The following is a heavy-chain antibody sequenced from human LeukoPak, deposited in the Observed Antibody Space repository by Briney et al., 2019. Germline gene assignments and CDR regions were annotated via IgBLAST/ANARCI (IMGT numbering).Heavy chain of an antibody. V-gene: IGHV1-2*06. CDR2: INPNSGGT. D-gene: IGHD2-2*01. Sequence: ASVTVSCKASGYTFTGYYMHWVRQAPGQGLEWMGRINPNSGGTNYAQKFQGRVTMTRDTSISTAYMELSRLRSDDTAVYYCATDIVVVPAAISDYGGQGTLVTVPS. J-gene: IGHJ4*02. CDR3: ATDIVVVPAAISDY. CDR1: GYTFTGYY.